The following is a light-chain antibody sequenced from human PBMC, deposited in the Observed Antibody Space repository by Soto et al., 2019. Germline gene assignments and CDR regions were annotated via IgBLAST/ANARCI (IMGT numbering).Light chain of an antibody. V-gene: IGLV2-14*01. CDR2: EVS. CDR1: SSDVGGYDY. CDR3: SSYTSSSTDV. Sequence: QSFLTQPASVSGSPGQSITISCTGTSSDVGGYDYVSWYQHHPGKAPKLTIYEVSNRPSGVSNRFSGSKSGNTASLTISGLQAEDEAEYYCSSYTSSSTDVFGTGTQLTVL. J-gene: IGLJ1*01.